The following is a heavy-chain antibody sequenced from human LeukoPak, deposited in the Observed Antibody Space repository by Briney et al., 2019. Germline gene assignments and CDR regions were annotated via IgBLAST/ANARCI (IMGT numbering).Heavy chain of an antibody. CDR1: GFTFDDYA. CDR3: AKDGAYGDFLYYFDY. D-gene: IGHD4-17*01. Sequence: GGSLRLSCAASGFTFDDYAMHWVRQAPGKGLEWVSGISWNSGSIGYADSVKGRFTISRDNAKNSLYLQMNSLRAEDTALYYCAKDGAYGDFLYYFDYWGQGTLVTVSS. V-gene: IGHV3-9*01. CDR2: ISWNSGSI. J-gene: IGHJ4*02.